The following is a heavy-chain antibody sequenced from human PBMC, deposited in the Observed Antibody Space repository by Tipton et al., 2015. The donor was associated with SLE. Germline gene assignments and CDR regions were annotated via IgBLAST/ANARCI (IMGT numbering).Heavy chain of an antibody. CDR2: IYHSGST. Sequence: TLSLTCTVSGGSISRGYYWGWIRQPPGKGLEWIGSIYHSGSTYYNPSLKSRVTISVDTSKNQFSLKLSSVTAADTAVYYCASFYCSSTSCSPKANYFDYWGQGTLVTVSS. V-gene: IGHV4-38-2*02. D-gene: IGHD2-2*01. J-gene: IGHJ4*02. CDR1: GGSISRGYY. CDR3: ASFYCSSTSCSPKANYFDY.